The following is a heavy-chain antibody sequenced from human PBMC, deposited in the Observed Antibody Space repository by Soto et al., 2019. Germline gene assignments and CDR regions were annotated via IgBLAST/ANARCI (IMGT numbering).Heavy chain of an antibody. V-gene: IGHV3-30*18. CDR3: AKDRYTYFDY. J-gene: IGHJ4*02. Sequence: QVQLVESGGGVVQPGRSLRLSCAASGFTFSSFAMHWVRQAPGKGLEWVAVMSYDGSNKYYADSVKGRFTISRDNSKNTLYLQMNSLRAEDTAVYYCAKDRYTYFDYWGQGNLVTVSS. CDR2: MSYDGSNK. CDR1: GFTFSSFA. D-gene: IGHD3-16*02.